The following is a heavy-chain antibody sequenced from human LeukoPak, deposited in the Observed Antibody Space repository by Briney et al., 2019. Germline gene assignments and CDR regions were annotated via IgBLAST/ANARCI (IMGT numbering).Heavy chain of an antibody. J-gene: IGHJ5*02. CDR3: ANDYLNWFDL. CDR2: IIPIFGTA. D-gene: IGHD4-11*01. V-gene: IGHV1-69*05. Sequence: GASVKVSCKASGGTFTSYAISWVRQAPGQGLEWMGGIIPIFGTANYAQKFQGRVTITTDESTSTAYMELSSLRSEDTAVYYCANDYLNWFDLWGQGTLVTVSS. CDR1: GGTFTSYA.